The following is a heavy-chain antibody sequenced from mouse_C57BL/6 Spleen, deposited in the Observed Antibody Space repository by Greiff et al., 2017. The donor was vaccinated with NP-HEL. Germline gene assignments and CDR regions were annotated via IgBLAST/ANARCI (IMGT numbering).Heavy chain of an antibody. CDR3: ARAGAYDGYYTWFAY. Sequence: EVKLQESGPGMVKPSQSLSLTCTVTGYSITSGYDWHWIRHFPGNKLEWMGYISYSGSTNYNPSLKSRISITHDTSKNHFFLKLNSVTTEDTATYYCARAGAYDGYYTWFAYWGQGTLVTVSA. CDR1: GYSITSGYD. V-gene: IGHV3-1*01. J-gene: IGHJ3*01. D-gene: IGHD2-3*01. CDR2: ISYSGST.